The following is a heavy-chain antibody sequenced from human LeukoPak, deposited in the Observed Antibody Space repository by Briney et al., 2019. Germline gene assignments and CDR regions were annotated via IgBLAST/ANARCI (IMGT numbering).Heavy chain of an antibody. CDR1: GGSISSSY. D-gene: IGHD6-13*01. Sequence: TETLSLTCTVSGGSISSSYWSWIRQPPGKGLEWIGYIYYSGSTNYNPSLKSRVTISVDTSKNQFSLKLSSVTAADTAVYYCARLAAAGMNPSDYWGQGTLVTVSS. J-gene: IGHJ4*02. V-gene: IGHV4-59*01. CDR3: ARLAAAGMNPSDY. CDR2: IYYSGST.